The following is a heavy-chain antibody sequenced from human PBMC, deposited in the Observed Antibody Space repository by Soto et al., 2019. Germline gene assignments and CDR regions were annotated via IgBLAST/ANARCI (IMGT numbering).Heavy chain of an antibody. CDR3: ARGRGGNDYYYYGMDV. Sequence: ASVKVSCKASGYMFTKAAMHWVRQAPGQRLEWMGWISGDSGNTKYSPRLQDRVTITRDTSASTAYMELSSLRSEDTAVYYCARGRGGNDYYYYGMDVWGQGTTVTVSS. V-gene: IGHV1-3*01. CDR2: ISGDSGNT. D-gene: IGHD2-15*01. CDR1: GYMFTKAA. J-gene: IGHJ6*02.